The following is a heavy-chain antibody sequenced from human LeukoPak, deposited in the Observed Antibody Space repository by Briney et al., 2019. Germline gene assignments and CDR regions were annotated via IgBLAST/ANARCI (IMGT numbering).Heavy chain of an antibody. CDR3: ARTRRGHGVYFDY. J-gene: IGHJ4*02. CDR1: GFTFSSYG. V-gene: IGHV3-30*03. CDR2: ISYDGSNK. D-gene: IGHD3-10*01. Sequence: GGTLRLSCAASGFTFSSYGMHWVRQAPGKGLEWVAVISYDGSNKYYADSVKGRFTISRDNSKNTLYLQMNSLRAEDTAVYYCARTRRGHGVYFDYWGQGTLVTVSS.